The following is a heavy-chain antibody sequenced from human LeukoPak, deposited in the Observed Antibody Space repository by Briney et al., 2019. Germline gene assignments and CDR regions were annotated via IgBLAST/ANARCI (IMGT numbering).Heavy chain of an antibody. D-gene: IGHD2-15*01. V-gene: IGHV4-39*01. J-gene: IGHJ4*02. Sequence: SETLSLTCTASGGSISSSSYYWGWIRQPPGKGLEWIGSIYYSGSTYYNPSLKSRVTISVDTSKNQFSLKLSSVTAADTAVYYCASIYCSGGSCYGFDYWGQGTLVTVSS. CDR3: ASIYCSGGSCYGFDY. CDR2: IYYSGST. CDR1: GGSISSSSYY.